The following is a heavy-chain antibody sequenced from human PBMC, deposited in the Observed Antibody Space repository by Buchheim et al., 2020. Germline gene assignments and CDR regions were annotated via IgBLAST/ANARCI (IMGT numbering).Heavy chain of an antibody. V-gene: IGHV4-61*02. J-gene: IGHJ6*02. CDR2: MYTSGST. CDR3: ARLPYYYDSSGFYEDV. CDR1: GGSISSGSYY. D-gene: IGHD3-22*01. Sequence: QVQLQESGPGLVKPSQTLSLTCTVSGGSISSGSYYWSWIRPPAGKGLEWIGRMYTSGSTNYNPSLKSRVTISVDTSKNQFSLKLSSVTAADTAVYYCARLPYYYDSSGFYEDVWGQGTT.